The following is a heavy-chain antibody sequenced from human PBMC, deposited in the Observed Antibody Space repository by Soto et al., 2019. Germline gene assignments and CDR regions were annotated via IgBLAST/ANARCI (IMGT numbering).Heavy chain of an antibody. D-gene: IGHD1-26*01. V-gene: IGHV4-61*08. CDR2: IYYSGST. J-gene: IGHJ6*02. CDR1: GGSISSGGYY. Sequence: SETLSLTCTVSGGSISSGGYYWSWIRQHPGKGLEWIGYIYYSGSTNYNPSLKSRVTMSVDTSKNQFSLKLSSVTAADTAVYYCAGSGSYGLYYYYGMDVWGQGTTVTVSS. CDR3: AGSGSYGLYYYYGMDV.